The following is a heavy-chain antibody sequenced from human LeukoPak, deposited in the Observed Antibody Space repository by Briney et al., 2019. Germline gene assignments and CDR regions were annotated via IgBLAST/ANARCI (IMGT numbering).Heavy chain of an antibody. Sequence: PGGSLRLSCAASGFTFSSYAMSWVRQAPGEGLEWVSAISGSGGSTYYADSVKGRFTISRDNSKNTLSLQMNSLRAEDTAVYYCARGLFRFCSSSSTSCLSPFDYWGQGTLVTVSS. J-gene: IGHJ4*02. D-gene: IGHD2-2*01. V-gene: IGHV3-23*01. CDR3: ARGLFRFCSSSSTSCLSPFDY. CDR2: ISGSGGST. CDR1: GFTFSSYA.